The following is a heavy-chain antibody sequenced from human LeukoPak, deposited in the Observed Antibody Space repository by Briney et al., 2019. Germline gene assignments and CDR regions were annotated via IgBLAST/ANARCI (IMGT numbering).Heavy chain of an antibody. CDR1: GFTFSSYW. Sequence: GGSLRLSCAASGFTFSSYWMSWVRQAPGKGLEWVANIKQDGSEKSYVDSVKGRFTISRDNSKNTLYLQMNSLRAEDTAVYYCARETDGMDVWGQGTTVTVSS. CDR2: IKQDGSEK. J-gene: IGHJ6*02. V-gene: IGHV3-7*01. CDR3: ARETDGMDV.